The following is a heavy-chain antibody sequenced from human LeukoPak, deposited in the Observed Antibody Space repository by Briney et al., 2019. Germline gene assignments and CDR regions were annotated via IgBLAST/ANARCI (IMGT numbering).Heavy chain of an antibody. CDR3: ARENNYYYYMDV. CDR2: IYYSGST. CDR1: GGSISSYY. J-gene: IGHJ6*03. Sequence: KPSETLSLTCTVSGGSISSYYWSWIRQPPGKGLEWIGYIYYSGSTNYNPSLKSRVTISVDTSKNQFSLKLSSVTAADTAVYYCARENNYYYYMDVWGKGTTVTVSS. V-gene: IGHV4-59*01.